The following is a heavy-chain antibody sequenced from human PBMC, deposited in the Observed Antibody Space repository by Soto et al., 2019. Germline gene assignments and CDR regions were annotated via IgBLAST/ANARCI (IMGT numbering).Heavy chain of an antibody. CDR1: GGTFSSYA. J-gene: IGHJ4*02. CDR3: VRVVAIPGYPDN. CDR2: IVTIVDTS. V-gene: IGHV1-69*12. D-gene: IGHD5-12*01. Sequence: QVQLVQSGAEVRQPASSVKVSCKTSGGTFSSYAISWVRQAPGQGLEWMGGIVTIVDTSTYAQKFQGRVTITAYESTSTVYMELSSLRSDDTAVYYCVRVVAIPGYPDNWGQGTLVTVSS.